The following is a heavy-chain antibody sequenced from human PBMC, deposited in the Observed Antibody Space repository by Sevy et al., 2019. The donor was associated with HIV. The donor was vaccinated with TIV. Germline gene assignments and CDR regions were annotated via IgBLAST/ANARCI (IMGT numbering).Heavy chain of an antibody. D-gene: IGHD3-10*01. CDR1: GFTFSNYA. CDR3: AGRVADYGSGSYLGAPGY. CDR2: ISYDGSTK. Sequence: GGSLRLSCAASGFTFSNYAMHWVRQSPGQGLEWVAVISYDGSTKYYADSVKGRVTLSRDNSKNTVYLQMNSLRPEDTAVYYCAGRVADYGSGSYLGAPGYWGQGTLVTVSS. V-gene: IGHV3-30-3*01. J-gene: IGHJ4*02.